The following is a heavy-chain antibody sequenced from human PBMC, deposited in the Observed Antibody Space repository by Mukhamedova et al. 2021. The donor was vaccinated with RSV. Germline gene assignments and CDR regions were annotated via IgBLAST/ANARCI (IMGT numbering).Heavy chain of an antibody. V-gene: IGHV1-69*01. CDR3: ARGYRFGDMGYYYMDV. Sequence: APGQGLEWMGGIIPIFGTANYAQKFQGRVTITADESTSTAYMELSSLRSEDTAVYYCARGYRFGDMGYYYMDVWGKGTTVTVSS. CDR2: IIPIFGTA. J-gene: IGHJ6*03. D-gene: IGHD3-10*01.